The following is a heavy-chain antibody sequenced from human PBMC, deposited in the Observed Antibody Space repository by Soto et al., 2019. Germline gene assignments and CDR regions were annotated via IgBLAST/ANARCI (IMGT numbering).Heavy chain of an antibody. V-gene: IGHV1-18*01. CDR3: ARVPFSSSWYGVDY. CDR2: INVYNGNT. Sequence: QVQLVQSGTEVKKPGASVKVSCKASGYTFTSFGISWVRQAPGQGLEWMGWINVYNGNTYYVQKLQGRVTMTTDTSTSTTYIERRSLRTDDTAVYYCARVPFSSSWYGVDYWGQGTLITVPS. D-gene: IGHD6-13*01. J-gene: IGHJ4*02. CDR1: GYTFTSFG.